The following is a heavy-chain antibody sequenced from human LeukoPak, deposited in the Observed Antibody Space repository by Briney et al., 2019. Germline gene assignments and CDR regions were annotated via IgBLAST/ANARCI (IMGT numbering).Heavy chain of an antibody. D-gene: IGHD4-17*01. Sequence: SVKVSCKASGGTFSSYAISWVRQAPGQGLEWMGIINPSGGSTSYAQKFQGRVTMTRDTSTSTVYMELSSLRSEDTAVYYCAASAAGDYDYWGQGTLVTVSS. V-gene: IGHV1-46*01. CDR3: AASAAGDYDY. J-gene: IGHJ4*02. CDR2: INPSGGST. CDR1: GGTFSSYA.